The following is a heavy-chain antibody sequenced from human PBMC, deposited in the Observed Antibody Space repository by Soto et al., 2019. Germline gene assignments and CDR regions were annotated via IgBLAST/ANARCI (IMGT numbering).Heavy chain of an antibody. CDR1: WFSLTTTGLR. J-gene: IGHJ4*02. V-gene: IGHV2-5*02. CDR3: AHRSNFYDSSGLGFDT. CDR2: IYWDDDK. D-gene: IGHD3-22*01. Sequence: SGPTLVNPTQTLTLTCSFSWFSLTTTGLRVAWIRQPPGKSPQWLALIYWDDDKRYTPSLISRLTITKDTSNNQVVLTMSYLAPVDTGTYFCAHRSNFYDSSGLGFDTWGQGRLVTVFS.